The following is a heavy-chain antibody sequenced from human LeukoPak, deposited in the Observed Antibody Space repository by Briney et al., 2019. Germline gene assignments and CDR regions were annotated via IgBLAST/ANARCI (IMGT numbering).Heavy chain of an antibody. V-gene: IGHV4-61*08. CDR3: AREDGSSWYYFDS. CDR2: IYYSGST. CDR1: GGSISSGGYY. J-gene: IGHJ4*02. Sequence: SETLSLTCTVSGGSISSGGYYWSWIRQPPGKGLEWIGYIYYSGSTNYNPSLKSRVTITVDTSKNQFSLKLSSVTAADTAVYYCAREDGSSWYYFDSWGQGTLVTVSS. D-gene: IGHD6-13*01.